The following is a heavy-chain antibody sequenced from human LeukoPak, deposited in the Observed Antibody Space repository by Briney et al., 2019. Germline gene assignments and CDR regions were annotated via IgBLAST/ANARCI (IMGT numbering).Heavy chain of an antibody. V-gene: IGHV3-21*01. CDR1: GFTFSSYS. CDR3: ARGHGDRDAFDI. Sequence: GGSLRLSCAASGFTFSSYSMNWVRQAPGKELEWVSSISSSSSYIYYADSVKGRFTISRDNAKNSLYLQMNSLRAEDTAVYYCARGHGDRDAFDIWGQGTMVTVSS. D-gene: IGHD4-17*01. CDR2: ISSSSSYI. J-gene: IGHJ3*02.